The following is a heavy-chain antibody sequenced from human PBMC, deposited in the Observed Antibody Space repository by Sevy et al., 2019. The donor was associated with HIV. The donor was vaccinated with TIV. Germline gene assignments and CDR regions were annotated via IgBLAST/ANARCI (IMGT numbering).Heavy chain of an antibody. CDR1: GFTFSSFC. CDR2: IRQDGSEM. CDR3: ARHYFDL. J-gene: IGHJ4*02. V-gene: IGHV3-7*03. Sequence: GGSLRVSCKASGFTFSSFCMQWVRQAPGKGLEWVANIRQDGSEMYYVGSVKGRFTISRDNAKNALYLQMDGLRAEDTAVYYCARHYFDLWGQGTLVTVSS.